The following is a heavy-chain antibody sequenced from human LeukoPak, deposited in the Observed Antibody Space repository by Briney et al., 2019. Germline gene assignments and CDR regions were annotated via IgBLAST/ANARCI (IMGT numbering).Heavy chain of an antibody. D-gene: IGHD3-10*01. CDR3: ARGGPNYYGSGSYKRGLAFDI. CDR2: ISAYNGNT. Sequence: ASVKVSCKASGYTFTSYDINWVRQAPGQGLEWMGWISAYNGNTNYAQKLQGRVTMTTDTSTSTAYMELRSLRSDDTAVYYCARGGPNYYGSGSYKRGLAFDIWGRGTMVTVSS. V-gene: IGHV1-18*01. CDR1: GYTFTSYD. J-gene: IGHJ3*02.